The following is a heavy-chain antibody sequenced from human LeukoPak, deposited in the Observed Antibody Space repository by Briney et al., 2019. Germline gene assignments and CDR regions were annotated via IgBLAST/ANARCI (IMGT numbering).Heavy chain of an antibody. CDR2: IYYSGST. V-gene: IGHV4-59*01. D-gene: IGHD3-22*01. CDR1: GFTFSKYA. Sequence: PGGSLRLSCAASGFTFSKYAMSWVRQAPGKGLEWIGYIYYSGSTNYNPSLKSRVTISVDTSKNQFSLKLSSVTAADTAVYYCARVHVYYYDSSGYFPIPYYYYYYMDVWGKGTTVTVSS. CDR3: ARVHVYYYDSSGYFPIPYYYYYYMDV. J-gene: IGHJ6*03.